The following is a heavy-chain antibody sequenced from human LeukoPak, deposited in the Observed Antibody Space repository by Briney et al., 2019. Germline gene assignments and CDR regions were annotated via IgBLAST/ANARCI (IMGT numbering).Heavy chain of an antibody. J-gene: IGHJ6*02. D-gene: IGHD2-15*01. CDR2: ISAYNGNT. CDR1: GYTFTSYG. CDR3: ARDPTYCSGGSYYYTGYYYYGMDV. Sequence: ASVKVSCKASGYTFTSYGISWVRQAPGQGLEWMGWISAYNGNTNYAQKLQGRVTMTTDTSTSTAYMELRSLRSDDTAVYYCARDPTYCSGGSYYYTGYYYYGMDVWGQGTTVTVSS. V-gene: IGHV1-18*01.